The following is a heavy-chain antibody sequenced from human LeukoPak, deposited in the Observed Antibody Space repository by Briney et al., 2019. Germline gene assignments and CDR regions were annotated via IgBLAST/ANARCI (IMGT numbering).Heavy chain of an antibody. CDR1: GFTFSSYS. CDR3: AKSNWDYYYYGMDV. V-gene: IGHV3-48*01. J-gene: IGHJ6*02. D-gene: IGHD7-27*01. Sequence: GGSLRLSCAASGFTFSSYSMNWVRQAPGKGLEWVSYISSSSSTIYYADSVKGRFTISRDNSKNTLYLQMNSLRAEDTAVYYCAKSNWDYYYYGMDVWGQGTTVTVSS. CDR2: ISSSSSTI.